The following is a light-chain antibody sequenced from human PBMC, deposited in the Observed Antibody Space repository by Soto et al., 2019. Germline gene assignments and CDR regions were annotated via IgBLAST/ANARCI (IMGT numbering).Light chain of an antibody. V-gene: IGLV2-14*03. CDR2: DVL. CDR1: SNDVGGHDY. J-gene: IGLJ1*01. Sequence: QSALTQPASVSGSPGQSITISCTGTSNDVGGHDYVSWYQQHPGKAPKLVIYDVLSRPSGVSDRFSGSKSGHTASLTISGLRPEDEADYYCASYTSSGTLVFGTGTKVTVL. CDR3: ASYTSSGTLV.